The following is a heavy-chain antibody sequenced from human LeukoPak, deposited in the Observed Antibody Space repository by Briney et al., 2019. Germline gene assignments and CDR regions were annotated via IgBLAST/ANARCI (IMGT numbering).Heavy chain of an antibody. Sequence: GGSLRLSCAASGFTFSSYWMHWVRQAPGKGLVWVSRINSDGSTTNYANSVKGRFTISRDNAKNTLDLQMNSLRAEDTAVYYCARRSSGSPPYYFDYWGQGTLVSVSS. J-gene: IGHJ4*02. D-gene: IGHD1-26*01. CDR1: GFTFSSYW. V-gene: IGHV3-74*01. CDR2: INSDGSTT. CDR3: ARRSSGSPPYYFDY.